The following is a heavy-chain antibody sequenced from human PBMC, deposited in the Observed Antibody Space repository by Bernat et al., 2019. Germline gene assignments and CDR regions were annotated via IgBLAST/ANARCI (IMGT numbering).Heavy chain of an antibody. J-gene: IGHJ4*02. V-gene: IGHV7-4-1*02. Sequence: QVQLVQSGSELKKPGASVKVSCKASGYTFTSYAMNWVRQAPGQGLEWMGWINTNTGNPTYAQGFTGRFVFSLDTSVSTAYLEISSLKAEDTAVYYCARVSATGLNYDFWSGYYEGGRQFDYWGQGTLVTVSS. D-gene: IGHD3-3*01. CDR3: ARVSATGLNYDFWSGYYEGGRQFDY. CDR1: GYTFTSYA. CDR2: INTNTGNP.